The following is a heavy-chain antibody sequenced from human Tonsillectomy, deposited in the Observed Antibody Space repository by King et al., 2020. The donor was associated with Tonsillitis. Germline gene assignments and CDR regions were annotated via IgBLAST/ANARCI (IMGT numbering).Heavy chain of an antibody. CDR3: AGADSGYDPIFDY. Sequence: VQLQESGPGLVKPSETLSLTCTVSGGSISSYYWSWIRQPPGKGLEWIGYIYYTGSTNYNPSLKSRVTISVDTSKNQFSLKLSSVTAADTAVFYCAGADSGYDPIFDYWGQGTLVTVSS. J-gene: IGHJ4*02. CDR2: IYYTGST. V-gene: IGHV4-59*01. CDR1: GGSISSYY. D-gene: IGHD5-12*01.